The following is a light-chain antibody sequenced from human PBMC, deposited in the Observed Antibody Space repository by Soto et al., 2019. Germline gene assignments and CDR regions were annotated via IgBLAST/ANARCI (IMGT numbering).Light chain of an antibody. J-gene: IGKJ1*01. CDR3: QQYNGYSQT. CDR1: QSISSW. CDR2: KAS. V-gene: IGKV1-5*03. Sequence: DIQMTQSPSTLSASVGDRVTITCRASQSISSWLAWYQQKPGKTPKVLIYKASSLESGVPSRFSGSGSGTEFTLTISSLEPDDFATYYCQQYNGYSQTFGQGTKVEIK.